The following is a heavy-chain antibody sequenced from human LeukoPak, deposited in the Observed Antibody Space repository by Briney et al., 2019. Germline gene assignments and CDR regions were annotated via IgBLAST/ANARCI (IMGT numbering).Heavy chain of an antibody. CDR2: LSSDGRST. CDR3: ARRCNYRFDY. D-gene: IGHD4-11*01. V-gene: IGHV3-74*01. CDR1: GFTVSTYW. J-gene: IGHJ4*02. Sequence: GGSLRLSCEVSGFTVSTYWMHWVRQGPGKGLEWVARLSSDGRSTNYADFVKGRATISRDNAKNTLFLEMSGLRADDTAVYYCARRCNYRFDYWGQGTLVVVSS.